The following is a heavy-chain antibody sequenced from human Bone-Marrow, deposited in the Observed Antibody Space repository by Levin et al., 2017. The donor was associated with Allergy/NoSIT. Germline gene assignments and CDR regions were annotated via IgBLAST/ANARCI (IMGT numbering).Heavy chain of an antibody. CDR3: ARGPSDYCSGGSCYSIPWLES. CDR2: ITPIFGAL. Sequence: GASVKVSCRASGGTFSNYSFSWVRQAPRQRLEWMGVITPIFGALTYAQEFQGRVTISAVESTATTYMELSRLRSDDTAVYYCARGPSDYCSGGSCYSIPWLESWGQGSPVTVSS. CDR1: GGTFSNYS. J-gene: IGHJ5*02. D-gene: IGHD2-15*01. V-gene: IGHV1-69*13.